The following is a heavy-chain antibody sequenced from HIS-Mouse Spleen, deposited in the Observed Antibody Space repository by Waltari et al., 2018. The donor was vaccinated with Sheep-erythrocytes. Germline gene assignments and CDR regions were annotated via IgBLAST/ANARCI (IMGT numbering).Heavy chain of an antibody. CDR2: SNHSGST. CDR3: ARGPRTGDHNYWYFDL. J-gene: IGHJ2*01. D-gene: IGHD7-27*01. Sequence: QVQLQQWGAGLLQPSETLSLTCAVYVGSVSGYSWSWSRQPPGKGLEWIGESNHSGSTNYNPSLKSRVTISVDTSKNQCSLKLSSVTAADTAVYYCARGPRTGDHNYWYFDLWGRGTLVTVSS. CDR1: VGSVSGYS. V-gene: IGHV4-34*01.